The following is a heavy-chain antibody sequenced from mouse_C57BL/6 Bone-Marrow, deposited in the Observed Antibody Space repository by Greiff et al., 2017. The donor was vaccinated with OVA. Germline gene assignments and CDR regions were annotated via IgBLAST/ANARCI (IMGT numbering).Heavy chain of an antibody. CDR1: GFTFSDYY. CDR2: INYDGSST. D-gene: IGHD1-1*01. CDR3: ARAYYYGSSSYFDY. J-gene: IGHJ2*01. Sequence: EVKLMESEGGLVQPGRSMKLSCTASGFTFSDYYMAWVRQVPEKGLEWVANINYDGSSTYYLDSLKSRFIISRDNAKNILYLQMSSLKSEDTATYYCARAYYYGSSSYFDYWGQGTTLTVSS. V-gene: IGHV5-16*01.